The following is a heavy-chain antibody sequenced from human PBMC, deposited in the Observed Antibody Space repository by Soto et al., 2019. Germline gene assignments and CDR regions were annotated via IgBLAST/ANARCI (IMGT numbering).Heavy chain of an antibody. CDR2: INPSGGST. CDR1: GYTFTSYY. Sequence: ASVKVSCKASGYTFTSYYMHWVRQAPGQGLEWMGIINPSGGSTSYAQKFQGRVTMTRDTSTSTVYMELSSLRSEDTAVYYCARDSITIFGVVIYGMDVWGQGTTVTVSS. D-gene: IGHD3-3*01. CDR3: ARDSITIFGVVIYGMDV. V-gene: IGHV1-46*01. J-gene: IGHJ6*02.